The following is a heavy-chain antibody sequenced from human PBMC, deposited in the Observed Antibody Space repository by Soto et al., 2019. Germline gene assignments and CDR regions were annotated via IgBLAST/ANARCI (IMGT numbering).Heavy chain of an antibody. CDR1: GGSISSGGYS. CDR3: ASMRGGYDSPGYDY. J-gene: IGHJ4*02. Sequence: QLQLQESGSGLVKPSQTLSLTCAVSGGSISSGGYSWSWIRQPPGKGLEWIGYIYHSGSPYYNPPLKRRVTISVDRPKNQFSLKLSSVTAADTAVYYCASMRGGYDSPGYDYWGQGTLVTVSS. D-gene: IGHD3-22*01. CDR2: IYHSGSP. V-gene: IGHV4-30-2*01.